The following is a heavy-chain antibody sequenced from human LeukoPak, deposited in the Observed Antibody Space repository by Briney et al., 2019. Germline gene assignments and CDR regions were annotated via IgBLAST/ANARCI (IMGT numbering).Heavy chain of an antibody. CDR2: ISDSGDTT. J-gene: IGHJ6*02. Sequence: PGGSLRLSCAASGFTFSTYAMSWVRQAPGKGLEWVSAISDSGDTTYYAASVKGRFTISRDNSKNTVYLQMNSLRTEDTAVYYCARDNEQEMSPRATYGLDVWGPGATVTISS. D-gene: IGHD5-24*01. CDR3: ARDNEQEMSPRATYGLDV. CDR1: GFTFSTYA. V-gene: IGHV3-23*01.